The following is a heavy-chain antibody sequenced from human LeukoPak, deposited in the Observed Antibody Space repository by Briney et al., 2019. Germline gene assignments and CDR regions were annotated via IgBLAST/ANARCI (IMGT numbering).Heavy chain of an antibody. CDR3: ARDQGPRNIVVVTAIDY. Sequence: GGSLRLSCAASGFTFSSYNMNWVRRAPGKGLEWVSSISSSSSYIYYADSVKGRFTISRDNAKNSLYLQMDSLRAEDTAVYYCARDQGPRNIVVVTAIDYWGQGTLVTVSS. D-gene: IGHD2-21*02. J-gene: IGHJ4*02. CDR1: GFTFSSYN. CDR2: ISSSSSYI. V-gene: IGHV3-21*01.